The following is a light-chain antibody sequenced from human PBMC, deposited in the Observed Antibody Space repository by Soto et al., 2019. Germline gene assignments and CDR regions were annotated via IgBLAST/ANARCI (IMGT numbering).Light chain of an antibody. J-gene: IGLJ2*01. CDR3: CSYAGSSTWS. CDR1: SSDIGRFNL. Sequence: QSALTQPASVSGSPGQSITISCTGTSSDIGRFNLVSWYQQHPGKVPKLIIHEVTKRPSGVSNRFSGSKSGNTASLTISGLQAEDEVDYYCCSYAGSSTWSFGGGTKVTVL. CDR2: EVT. V-gene: IGLV2-23*02.